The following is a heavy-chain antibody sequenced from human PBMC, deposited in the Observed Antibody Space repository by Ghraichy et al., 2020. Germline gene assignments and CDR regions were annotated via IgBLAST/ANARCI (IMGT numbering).Heavy chain of an antibody. Sequence: SQTLSLTCFVSGGSVTSGGYYWTWIRQPPGKGLEWIAYIYYSGSADYNPSLRSRVTLSVDTSKNQFSLRLSSVTTADTAVYYCARARPGGVAFDIWGQGTMVTVSS. CDR3: ARARPGGVAFDI. CDR1: GGSVTSGGYY. CDR2: IYYSGSA. D-gene: IGHD1-26*01. V-gene: IGHV4-61*08. J-gene: IGHJ3*02.